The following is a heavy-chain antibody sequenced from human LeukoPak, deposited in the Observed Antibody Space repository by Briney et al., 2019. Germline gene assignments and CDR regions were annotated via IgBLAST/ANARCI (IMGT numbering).Heavy chain of an antibody. D-gene: IGHD2-2*02. Sequence: SETLSLTCAVYGGSFSGYYWSWIRQPPGKGLEWIGEISHSGSTNYNPSLKSRVTISVDTSKNQFSLKLSSVTAADTAVYYCARVYCSSTSCYTPYYYYYGMDVWGQGTTVTVSS. V-gene: IGHV4-34*01. CDR1: GGSFSGYY. CDR3: ARVYCSSTSCYTPYYYYYGMDV. J-gene: IGHJ6*02. CDR2: ISHSGST.